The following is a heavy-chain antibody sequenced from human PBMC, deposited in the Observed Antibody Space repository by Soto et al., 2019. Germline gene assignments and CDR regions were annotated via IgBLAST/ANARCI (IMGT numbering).Heavy chain of an antibody. V-gene: IGHV5-51*01. J-gene: IGHJ6*02. Sequence: PGESLKISCKGSGFTGYWIGWVRQMPGKGLELMGITFPLNSDTRYSPSFQGQVIISADKSINTAYLQWSSLKASDTAMYYCASGGVRGVITRTRDYYGMDVWGQGTTVT. CDR1: GFTGYW. D-gene: IGHD3-10*01. CDR3: ASGGVRGVITRTRDYYGMDV. CDR2: TFPLNSDT.